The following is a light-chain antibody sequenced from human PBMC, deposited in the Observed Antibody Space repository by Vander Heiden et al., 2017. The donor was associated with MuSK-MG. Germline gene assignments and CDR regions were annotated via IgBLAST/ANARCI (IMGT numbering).Light chain of an antibody. CDR2: DAS. CDR1: QDISKY. V-gene: IGKV1-33*01. CDR3: QQDDNLPIT. Sequence: DIQMTQSPSSLSASVGDRVTITCQASQDISKYLNWYQQKPGKAPKLLIYDASNLETGVPSRFSGSGSGTDFTFTISSLQPEDIATYYCQQDDNLPITFGGGTKVEIK. J-gene: IGKJ4*01.